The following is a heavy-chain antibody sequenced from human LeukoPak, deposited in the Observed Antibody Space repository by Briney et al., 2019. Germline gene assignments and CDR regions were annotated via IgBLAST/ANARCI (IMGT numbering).Heavy chain of an antibody. CDR3: ARDRRYSGYGDLDY. V-gene: IGHV3-33*01. Sequence: GRSLRLSCAASGFTFSSYGMHWVRQAPGKGLEWVAVIWYDGSNKYYADPVKGRFTISRDNSKNTLYLQMNSLRAEDTAVYYCARDRRYSGYGDLDYWGQGTLVTVSS. D-gene: IGHD5-12*01. CDR2: IWYDGSNK. J-gene: IGHJ4*02. CDR1: GFTFSSYG.